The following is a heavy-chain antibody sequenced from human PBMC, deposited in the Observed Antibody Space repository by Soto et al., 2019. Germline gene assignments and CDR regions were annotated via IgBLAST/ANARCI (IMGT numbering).Heavy chain of an antibody. D-gene: IGHD3-9*01. CDR2: ISGSGGST. CDR3: AKLPGSNYCYYMDV. Sequence: GGSLRLSCAASGFTFSAYAMSWVRQAPGKGLEWVSAISGSGGSTYYADSVKGRFTISRDNSKNTLYLQMNSLRAEDTAVYYCAKLPGSNYCYYMDVWGKGTTVTVSS. CDR1: GFTFSAYA. J-gene: IGHJ6*03. V-gene: IGHV3-23*01.